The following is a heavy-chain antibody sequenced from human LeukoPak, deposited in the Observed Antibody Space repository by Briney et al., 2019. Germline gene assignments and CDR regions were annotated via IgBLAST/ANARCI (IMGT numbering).Heavy chain of an antibody. Sequence: PGGSLRLSCATSGFTFSNAWMSWVRQAPGKGLQWVGRIKSKTDRGTTDYAAPVKGRFTISSDDSKNTLYLQMNSLKTEDTAVYYCTTLLGPYYDILTGFYKYSFDYWGQGTLVTVSS. CDR1: GFTFSNAW. CDR2: IKSKTDRGTT. V-gene: IGHV3-15*01. D-gene: IGHD3-9*01. CDR3: TTLLGPYYDILTGFYKYSFDY. J-gene: IGHJ4*02.